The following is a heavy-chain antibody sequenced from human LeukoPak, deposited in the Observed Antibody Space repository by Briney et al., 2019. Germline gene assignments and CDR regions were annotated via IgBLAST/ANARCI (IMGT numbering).Heavy chain of an antibody. CDR1: GGSISSYY. D-gene: IGHD6-13*01. CDR3: ARHKGIAADGGWFDP. V-gene: IGHV4-59*08. Sequence: SETLSLTCTVSGGSISSYYWRWIRQPPGKGLEWIGYIYYSGSTNYNPSLKSRVTISVDTSKNQFSLKLSSVTAADTAVYYCARHKGIAADGGWFDPWGQGTLVTVSS. J-gene: IGHJ5*02. CDR2: IYYSGST.